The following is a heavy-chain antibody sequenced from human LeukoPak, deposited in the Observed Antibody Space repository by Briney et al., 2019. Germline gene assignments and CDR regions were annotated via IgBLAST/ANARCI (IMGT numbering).Heavy chain of an antibody. V-gene: IGHV3-30*02. CDR2: IRHDGSNK. CDR3: AKDWGYTPGVYYYYYMDV. CDR1: GFTFSSYG. D-gene: IGHD5-18*01. J-gene: IGHJ6*03. Sequence: PGGSLRLSCAASGFTFSSYGMHWVRQAPGKGLEWVAFIRHDGSNKYYADSVKGRFTISRDNSKNTLYLQMNSLRAEDTAVYYCAKDWGYTPGVYYYYYMDVWGKGTTVTVSS.